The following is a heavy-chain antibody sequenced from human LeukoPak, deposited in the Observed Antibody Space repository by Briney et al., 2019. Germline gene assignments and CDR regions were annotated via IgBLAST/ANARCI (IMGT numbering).Heavy chain of an antibody. V-gene: IGHV5-51*01. Sequence: PGDSLRISCLASGYTFSNTWIGWVRQMPGKRLECMGILYPRDSTPKYSPSFEGQVTISVDRSINTAYLQWNSLKASDTAVYYCARHASFGDTHYFDYWGQGTQVTVSS. J-gene: IGHJ4*02. D-gene: IGHD3-3*01. CDR1: GYTFSNTW. CDR3: ARHASFGDTHYFDY. CDR2: LYPRDSTP.